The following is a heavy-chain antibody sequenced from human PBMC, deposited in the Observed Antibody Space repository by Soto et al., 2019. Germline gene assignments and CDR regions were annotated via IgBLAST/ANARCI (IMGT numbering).Heavy chain of an antibody. CDR3: ARGYLYYDFWSGYSDKFYFDY. Sequence: ASVKVSCKASGYTFTSYYMHWVRQAPGQGLEWMGIINPSGGSTSYAQKFQGRVTMTRDTSTSTVYMELSSLRSEDTAVYYCARGYLYYDFWSGYSDKFYFDYWGKGTLVTVSS. CDR1: GYTFTSYY. CDR2: INPSGGST. J-gene: IGHJ4*02. D-gene: IGHD3-3*01. V-gene: IGHV1-46*01.